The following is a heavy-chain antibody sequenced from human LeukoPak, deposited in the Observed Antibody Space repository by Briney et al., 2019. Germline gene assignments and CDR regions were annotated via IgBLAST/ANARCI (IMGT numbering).Heavy chain of an antibody. CDR1: GGTFISYA. J-gene: IGHJ4*02. CDR2: IIPIFGTA. Sequence: SVKVSCKASGGTFISYAISWVRQAPGQGLEWMGGIIPIFGTANYAQKFQGRVTITADESTSTAYMELSSLRSEDTAVYYCAGNLGVLYYDFWSGYYDYWGRGTLVTVSS. V-gene: IGHV1-69*13. CDR3: AGNLGVLYYDFWSGYYDY. D-gene: IGHD3-3*01.